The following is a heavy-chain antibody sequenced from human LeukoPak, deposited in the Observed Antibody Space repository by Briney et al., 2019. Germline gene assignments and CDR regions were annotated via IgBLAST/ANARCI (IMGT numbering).Heavy chain of an antibody. V-gene: IGHV3-48*04. CDR3: ARDKGSRGVYCSSTSCYSGAEYYFDY. Sequence: GGSLRLSCAASRFTFSSYSMNWVRQAPGKGLEWVSYISSSSSTIYYADSVKGRFTISRDNAKNSLYLQMNSLRAEDTAVYYCARDKGSRGVYCSSTSCYSGAEYYFDYWGQGTLVTVSS. J-gene: IGHJ4*02. CDR1: RFTFSSYS. D-gene: IGHD2-2*01. CDR2: ISSSSSTI.